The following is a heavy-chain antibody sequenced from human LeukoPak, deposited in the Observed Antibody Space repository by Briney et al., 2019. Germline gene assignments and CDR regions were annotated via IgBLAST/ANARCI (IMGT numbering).Heavy chain of an antibody. CDR1: GFIFSSYG. Sequence: PGGSLRLSCAASGFIFSSYGMSWVRQAPGKGLEWVSAISGSGGSTYYADSVKGRFTISRDNSKNTLYLQMNSLRAEDTAVYYCAKGPVGARSPFDYWGQGTLVTVSS. J-gene: IGHJ4*02. CDR3: AKGPVGARSPFDY. V-gene: IGHV3-23*01. D-gene: IGHD1-26*01. CDR2: ISGSGGST.